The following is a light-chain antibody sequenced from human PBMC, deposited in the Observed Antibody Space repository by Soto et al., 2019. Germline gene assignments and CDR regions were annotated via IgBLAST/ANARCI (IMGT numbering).Light chain of an antibody. CDR2: GAS. CDR1: QSVSSSY. J-gene: IGKJ1*01. CDR3: QQYGSSPQT. V-gene: IGKV3-20*01. Sequence: EIVLTQSPGTLSLXPGERATLSCRASQSVSSSYLAWYQQKPGQAPRLLIYGASSRATGIPDRFSGSGSGTDFTLTISRLEPEDFAVYYCQQYGSSPQTFGQGTKVDIK.